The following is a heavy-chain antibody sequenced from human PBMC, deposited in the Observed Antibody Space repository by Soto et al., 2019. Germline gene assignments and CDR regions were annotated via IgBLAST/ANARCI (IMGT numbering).Heavy chain of an antibody. V-gene: IGHV4-4*02. D-gene: IGHD6-13*01. CDR2: IHHSGNS. J-gene: IGHJ4*02. Sequence: SETLSLTCAVSGDSISSDKWWSWVRQPPGKGLEWIGEIHHSGNSNYNPSLKSRVIISVDKSKNQFSLKLSSVTDADTAVYYCGRGENRDQQDYWGRGPLVTVSS. CDR3: GRGENRDQQDY. CDR1: GDSISSDKW.